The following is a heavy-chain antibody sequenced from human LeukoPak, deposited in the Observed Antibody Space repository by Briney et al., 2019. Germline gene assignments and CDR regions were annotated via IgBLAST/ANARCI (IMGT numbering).Heavy chain of an antibody. CDR1: GGSISSSNY. Sequence: SETLSLTCAVSGGSISSSNYWSWIRQPAGKGLEWIGRIYTSGSTNYNPSLKSRVTMSVDTSKNQFSLKLSSVTAADTAMYYCARDRKGMDVWGQGTTVTVSS. D-gene: IGHD1-14*01. V-gene: IGHV4-4*07. CDR2: IYTSGST. J-gene: IGHJ6*02. CDR3: ARDRKGMDV.